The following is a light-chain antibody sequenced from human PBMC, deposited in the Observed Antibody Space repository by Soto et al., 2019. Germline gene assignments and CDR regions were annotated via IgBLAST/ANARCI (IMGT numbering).Light chain of an antibody. CDR2: GAS. V-gene: IGKV3-15*01. CDR1: QSISDT. J-gene: IGKJ1*01. Sequence: EIVMTHSPATLSVSPGCSATLSCRASQSISDTLAWYQQKPGQAPRLLIYGASTRAPGFPARFSGSGSGTDFTLTISSLEFGDSAVYYCQQYGSSPTWTFGQGTRWIS. CDR3: QQYGSSPTWT.